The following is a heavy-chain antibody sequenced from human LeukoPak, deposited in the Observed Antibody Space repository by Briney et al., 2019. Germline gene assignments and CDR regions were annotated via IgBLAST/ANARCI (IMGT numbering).Heavy chain of an antibody. J-gene: IGHJ4*02. CDR1: GGSFSGYY. CDR2: INHSGST. D-gene: IGHD1-20*01. CDR3: ARESVTGHFDY. V-gene: IGHV4-34*01. Sequence: SETLSLTCAVYGGSFSGYYWSWIRQPPGKGLEWIGEINHSGSTNYNPSLKSRVTISVDTSKNQFSLKLSSVTPEDTAVYYCARESVTGHFDYWGQGTLVTVSS.